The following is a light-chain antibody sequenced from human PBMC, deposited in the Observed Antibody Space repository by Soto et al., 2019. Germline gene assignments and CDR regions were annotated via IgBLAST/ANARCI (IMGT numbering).Light chain of an antibody. V-gene: IGKV3-15*01. J-gene: IGKJ4*01. CDR3: QQYNNWPPLT. CDR2: DAS. Sequence: MTQCPVTLSVSPGERATLSCRASEFIGSNLAWYQQKPAQPPRLLIYDASTRATGIPARFSGSGSGTEFALTISSLQSEDFAVYYCQQYNNWPPLTFGGGTKVDIK. CDR1: EFIGSN.